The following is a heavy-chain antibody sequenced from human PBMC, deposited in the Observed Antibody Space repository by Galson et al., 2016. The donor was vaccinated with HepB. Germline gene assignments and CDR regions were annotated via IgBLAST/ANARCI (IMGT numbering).Heavy chain of an antibody. CDR1: GLTFSTYW. V-gene: IGHV3-7*05. CDR3: VRDRPQQWLVSNFDY. Sequence: SLRLSCAASGLTFSTYWMSWVRQAPGKGLEWVANIKEDGSEKNYVDSVKGRFTISRDNAKNSVYLDMNSLRADDSAVYYCVRDRPQQWLVSNFDYWGQGNLVTVSS. J-gene: IGHJ4*02. D-gene: IGHD6-19*01. CDR2: IKEDGSEK.